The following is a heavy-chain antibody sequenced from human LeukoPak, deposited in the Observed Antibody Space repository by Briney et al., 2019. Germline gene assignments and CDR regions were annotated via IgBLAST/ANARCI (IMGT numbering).Heavy chain of an antibody. CDR3: AELGITMIGGV. CDR1: GFTFSSYE. J-gene: IGHJ6*04. Sequence: GGSLRLSCKASGFTFSSYEMTWVRQAPGKGLEWVSNISSSGYTTSYADSVEGRFTISRDNAKNSLYLQMNSLGAEDTAVYYCAELGITMIGGVWGKGTTVTISS. CDR2: ISSSGYTT. D-gene: IGHD3-10*02. V-gene: IGHV3-48*03.